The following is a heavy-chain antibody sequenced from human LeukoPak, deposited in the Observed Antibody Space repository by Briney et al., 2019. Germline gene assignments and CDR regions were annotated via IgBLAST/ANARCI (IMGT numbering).Heavy chain of an antibody. CDR2: ISAYNGNT. J-gene: IGHJ4*02. Sequence: GASVKVSCKASVYTFTSYGISWVRQAPGQGLEWMGWISAYNGNTNYAQKLQGRVTMTTDTSTSTAYMELRSLRSDDTAVYYCARGDLPSIAVAGPNDYWGQGTLVTVSS. D-gene: IGHD6-19*01. V-gene: IGHV1-18*01. CDR1: VYTFTSYG. CDR3: ARGDLPSIAVAGPNDY.